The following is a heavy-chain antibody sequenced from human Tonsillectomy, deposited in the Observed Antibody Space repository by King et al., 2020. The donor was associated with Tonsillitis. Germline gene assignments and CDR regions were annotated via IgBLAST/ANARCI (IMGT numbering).Heavy chain of an antibody. CDR3: TRDGDSSSSFY. Sequence: VQLVESGGGLVQPGRSLRLSCTTSGFTLGDYAFSWFRQGPGKGLEWGGLISSKAYGGTTEHAAFVKGRFTISRDDSKSIAYLQMNSLKTEDTAVYYCTRDGDSSSSFYWGQGTLVTVSS. J-gene: IGHJ4*02. D-gene: IGHD6-6*01. CDR1: GFTLGDYA. V-gene: IGHV3-49*03. CDR2: ISSKAYGGTT.